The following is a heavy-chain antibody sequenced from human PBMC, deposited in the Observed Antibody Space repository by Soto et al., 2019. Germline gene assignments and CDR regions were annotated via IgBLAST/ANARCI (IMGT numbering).Heavy chain of an antibody. D-gene: IGHD4-17*01. CDR2: IKSETDGGTT. Sequence: GGSLRLSCAASGFTFSTYAMHWVRQAPGKGLEWVGRIKSETDGGTTDYAAPVKGRFTISRDDSKNTLSLQMNSLKTEDTAVYYCTTARGTYGVEYFQHWGQGTLVTVS. CDR3: TTARGTYGVEYFQH. J-gene: IGHJ1*01. V-gene: IGHV3-15*01. CDR1: GFTFSTYA.